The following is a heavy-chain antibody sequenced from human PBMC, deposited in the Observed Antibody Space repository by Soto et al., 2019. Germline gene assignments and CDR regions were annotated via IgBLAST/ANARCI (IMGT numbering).Heavy chain of an antibody. CDR2: ISNSGGST. Sequence: PGGSLRLSCAASGFTFSSYAMSWVRQAPGKGLEWVSAISNSGGSTYYADSVKGRFTISRDNSKNTLYLQMNSLRAEDTAVYYCAKGTCSGGTCYKLDYWGQGTTVTVSS. V-gene: IGHV3-23*01. J-gene: IGHJ4*02. CDR3: AKGTCSGGTCYKLDY. D-gene: IGHD2-15*01. CDR1: GFTFSSYA.